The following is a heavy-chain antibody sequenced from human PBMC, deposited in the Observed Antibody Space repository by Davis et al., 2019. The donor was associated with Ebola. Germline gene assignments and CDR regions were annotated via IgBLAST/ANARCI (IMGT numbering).Heavy chain of an antibody. CDR1: GFTFSSYA. V-gene: IGHV3-23*01. CDR3: AKTDCTNGVCMGMDV. J-gene: IGHJ6*02. CDR2: ISGSVDST. Sequence: PGGSLRLSCAASGFTFSSYAMSWVRQAPGKGLEWVSAISGSVDSTYYADSVKGRFAISRDNSKNTLYLQMNSLRAEDTAVYYCAKTDCTNGVCMGMDVWGQGTTVTVSS. D-gene: IGHD2-8*01.